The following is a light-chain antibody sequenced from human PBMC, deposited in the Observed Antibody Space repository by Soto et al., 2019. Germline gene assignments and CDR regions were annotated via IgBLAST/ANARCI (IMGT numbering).Light chain of an antibody. V-gene: IGKV1-5*03. CDR3: QQYDNDPLT. Sequence: DIQMTQSPSTLSASVGDRVTITCRASQSVSSWLAWYQQRPGNAPNLLIYKASSLESGVPSRFSGSGSGTEFTLTVSSLQHDEGATYYCQQYDNDPLTFGGGNKVEI. CDR1: QSVSSW. J-gene: IGKJ4*01. CDR2: KAS.